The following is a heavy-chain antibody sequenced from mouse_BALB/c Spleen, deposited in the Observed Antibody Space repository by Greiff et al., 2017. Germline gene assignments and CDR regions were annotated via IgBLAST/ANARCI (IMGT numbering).Heavy chain of an antibody. CDR1: GFNIKDTY. V-gene: IGHV14-3*02. CDR3: AREGD. Sequence: EVQLQQSGAELVKPGASVKLSCTASGFNIKDTYMPWVKQRPEQGLEWIGRIDPANGNTKYDPKFQGKATITADTSSNTAYLQLSSLTSEDTAVYYCAREGDWGQGTSVTVSS. J-gene: IGHJ4*01. CDR2: IDPANGNT.